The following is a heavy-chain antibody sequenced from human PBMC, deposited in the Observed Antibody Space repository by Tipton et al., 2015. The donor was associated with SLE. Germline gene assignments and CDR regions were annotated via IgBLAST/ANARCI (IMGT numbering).Heavy chain of an antibody. D-gene: IGHD4-11*01. CDR3: ARIPGRQSQWYLDL. CDR2: ISSSGGTA. Sequence: GFLRLSCAASGFTFSGYELHWVRQAPGKGLEWVSYISSSGGTAYYADSVRGRFTISRDDARNSLYLQMNTLRAEDTAVYYCARIPGRQSQWYLDLSGRGALVTVSS. V-gene: IGHV3-48*03. CDR1: GFTFSGYE. J-gene: IGHJ2*01.